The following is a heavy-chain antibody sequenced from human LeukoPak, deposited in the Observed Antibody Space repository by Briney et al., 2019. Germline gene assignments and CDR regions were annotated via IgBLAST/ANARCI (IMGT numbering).Heavy chain of an antibody. CDR2: IYPDDSDT. D-gene: IGHD3-22*01. Sequence: GESLKISCKGSGYSFSSQWIGWVRQMPGKGLEWMGIIYPDDSDTKYSPSFQGQVTISADKSISTAYLQWSSLKALDTAMYYCARRQYYDRPKYPPKPYYFDYWGQGTLVTVSS. CDR1: GYSFSSQW. V-gene: IGHV5-51*01. CDR3: ARRQYYDRPKYPPKPYYFDY. J-gene: IGHJ4*02.